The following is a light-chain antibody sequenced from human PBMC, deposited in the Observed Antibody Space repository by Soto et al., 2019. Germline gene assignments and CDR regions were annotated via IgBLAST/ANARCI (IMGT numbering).Light chain of an antibody. CDR3: AAWDDSLSGL. V-gene: IGLV1-47*01. CDR1: SSNIGSNY. Sequence: QSVLTQPPSASGTPGQRVTISCSGSSSNIGSNYVYWYQQLPGTAPKLLIYRNNQRPSGVPDRFSGSKSGTSASLAISGFRSEDEADYYCAAWDDSLSGLFGTGSKVTAL. J-gene: IGLJ1*01. CDR2: RNN.